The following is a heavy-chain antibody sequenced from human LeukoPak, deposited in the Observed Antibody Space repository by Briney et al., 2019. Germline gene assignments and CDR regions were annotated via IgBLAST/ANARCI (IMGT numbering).Heavy chain of an antibody. CDR1: GYIFTSYG. J-gene: IGHJ3*02. CDR2: IIPIFGTA. Sequence: SVKVSCKASGYIFTSYGISWVRQAPGQGLEWMGRIIPIFGTANYAQKFQGRVTITTDESTSTAYMELSSLRSEDTAVYYCASGSSGWYEPDAFDIWGQGTMVTVSS. D-gene: IGHD6-19*01. CDR3: ASGSSGWYEPDAFDI. V-gene: IGHV1-69*05.